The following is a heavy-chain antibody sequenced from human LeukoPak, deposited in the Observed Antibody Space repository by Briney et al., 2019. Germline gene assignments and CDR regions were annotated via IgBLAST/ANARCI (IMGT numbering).Heavy chain of an antibody. Sequence: NSGGSLRLSCAASGFMFGTYTMNWVRQAPGEGLEWVSSISSSGDYIYYADSVKGRFTSSRDNAKNSLYLQMNRLRVEDTAVYYCASSGGWSRGHNYFDPWGQGTLVTVSS. J-gene: IGHJ5*02. CDR2: ISSSGDYI. CDR1: GFMFGTYT. CDR3: ASSGGWSRGHNYFDP. D-gene: IGHD6-19*01. V-gene: IGHV3-21*01.